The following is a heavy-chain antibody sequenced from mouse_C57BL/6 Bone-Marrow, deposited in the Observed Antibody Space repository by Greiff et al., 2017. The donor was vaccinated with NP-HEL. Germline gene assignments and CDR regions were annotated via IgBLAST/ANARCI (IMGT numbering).Heavy chain of an antibody. Sequence: EVKLMESGGGLVKPGGSLKLSCAASGFTFSDYGMHWVRQAPEKGLEWVAYISSGSSTIYYADTVKGRFTMSRDTAKNTLFLQMTSLMYEDTAMYYCARGAYPYFDDWGKGTTLTVAS. CDR3: ARGAYPYFDD. CDR2: ISSGSSTI. D-gene: IGHD2-10*01. V-gene: IGHV5-17*01. J-gene: IGHJ2*01. CDR1: GFTFSDYG.